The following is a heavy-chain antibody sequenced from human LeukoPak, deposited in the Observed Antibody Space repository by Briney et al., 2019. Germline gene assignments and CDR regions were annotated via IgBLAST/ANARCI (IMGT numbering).Heavy chain of an antibody. CDR2: IYHSGST. D-gene: IGHD2-21*01. CDR1: GYSISSGYY. V-gene: IGHV4-38-2*02. CDR3: ARVGIYRGGKYNYYMDV. J-gene: IGHJ6*03. Sequence: PSETLSLTCTVSGYSISSGYYWGWIRQPPGKGLEWIGSIYHSGSTYYNPSLKSRVTISVDTSKNQFSLKLNSVTAADTAVYYCARVGIYRGGKYNYYMDVWGKGTTVTVSS.